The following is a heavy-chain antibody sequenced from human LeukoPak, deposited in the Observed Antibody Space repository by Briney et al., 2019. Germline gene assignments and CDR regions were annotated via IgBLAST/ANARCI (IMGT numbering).Heavy chain of an antibody. Sequence: AASVKVSCKASGGTFSSYAISWVRQAPGQGLEWMGGIIPIFGTANYAQKFQGRVTITADKSTSTAYMELNSLRAEDTAVYYCARDAKAAADYYYYYYMDVWGKGTTVTVSS. CDR2: IIPIFGTA. CDR1: GGTFSSYA. V-gene: IGHV1-69*06. J-gene: IGHJ6*03. CDR3: ARDAKAAADYYYYYYMDV. D-gene: IGHD6-13*01.